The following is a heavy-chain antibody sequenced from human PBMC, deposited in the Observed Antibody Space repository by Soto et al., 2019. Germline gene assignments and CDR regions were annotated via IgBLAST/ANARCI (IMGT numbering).Heavy chain of an antibody. V-gene: IGHV2-5*02. D-gene: IGHD6-13*01. CDR2: IYWDDDK. CDR3: AHRDSSTQNWFDP. J-gene: IGHJ5*02. Sequence: ITLKESGPTLLKPTQTLTLTSTFSGLSLSTSGVCVGWIRQPPGKALEWLALIYWDDDKRYSPSPNSRLTITKATSKNEEDLTMTNMDPVDTATYYCAHRDSSTQNWFDPWGQGTLVTVSS. CDR1: GLSLSTSGVC.